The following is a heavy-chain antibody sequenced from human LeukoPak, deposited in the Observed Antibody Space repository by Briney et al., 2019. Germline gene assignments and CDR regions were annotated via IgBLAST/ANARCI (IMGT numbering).Heavy chain of an antibody. CDR1: GYTFTSYG. CDR3: ATGVVVPAALNDAFDI. V-gene: IGHV1-69*13. J-gene: IGHJ3*02. D-gene: IGHD2-2*01. Sequence: SVKVSCKASGYTFTSYGISWVRQAPGQGLEWMGGIIPIFGTANYAQKFQGRVTITADESTSTAYMELSSLRSEDTAVYYCATGVVVPAALNDAFDIWGQGTMVTVSS. CDR2: IIPIFGTA.